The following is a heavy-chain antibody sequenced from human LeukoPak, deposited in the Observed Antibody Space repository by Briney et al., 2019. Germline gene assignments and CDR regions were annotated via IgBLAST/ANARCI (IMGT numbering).Heavy chain of an antibody. D-gene: IGHD2-2*01. CDR1: GGTFSSYA. V-gene: IGHV1-69*13. CDR2: IIPIFGTA. CDR3: ARGDCSSTSCYIYNWFDP. Sequence: SVKVSCKASGGTFSSYAISWVRQAPGQGLEWMGGIIPIFGTANYAQKFQGRVTITADESTSTAYMELSSLRSEDTAVYYCARGDCSSTSCYIYNWFDPWGQGTLVTVSS. J-gene: IGHJ5*02.